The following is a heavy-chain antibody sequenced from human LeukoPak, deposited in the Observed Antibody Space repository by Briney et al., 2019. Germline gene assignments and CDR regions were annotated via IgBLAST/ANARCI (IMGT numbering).Heavy chain of an antibody. CDR3: ARDNYDLWSFNWFDP. CDR2: IWYDGSNK. J-gene: IGHJ5*02. Sequence: GGSLRLSCAASGFTFSSYGMHWVRQAPGKGLEWVAVIWYDGSNKYYADSVKGRFTISRDNSKNTLYLQMNSLRAEDTAVYYCARDNYDLWSFNWFDPWGQGTLVTVSS. CDR1: GFTFSSYG. D-gene: IGHD3-3*01. V-gene: IGHV3-33*01.